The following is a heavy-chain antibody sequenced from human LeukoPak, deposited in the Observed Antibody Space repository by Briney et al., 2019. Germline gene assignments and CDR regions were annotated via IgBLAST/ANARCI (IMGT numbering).Heavy chain of an antibody. D-gene: IGHD3-9*01. V-gene: IGHV3-33*01. CDR1: GYTFTSYY. CDR3: ARADIPGDY. CDR2: IWYDGSNK. Sequence: SCKASGYTFTSYYMHWVRQAPGKGLEWVAVIWYDGSNKYYADSVKGRFTISRDNSKNTLYLQMNSLRAEDTAVYYCARADIPGDYWGQGTLVTVSS. J-gene: IGHJ4*02.